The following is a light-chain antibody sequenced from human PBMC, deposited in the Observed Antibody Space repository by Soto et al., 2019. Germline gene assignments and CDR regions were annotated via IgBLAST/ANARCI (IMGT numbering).Light chain of an antibody. J-gene: IGLJ1*01. CDR1: SSDVGGYNY. CDR3: SSYTSSSTLGYV. CDR2: EVS. V-gene: IGLV2-14*01. Sequence: QSALTQPASVSGSPGQSITISCTGTSSDVGGYNYVSWYQQHPGTAPKLMIYEVSNRPSGVSNRFSGSKSGNTASLTISGLQAEDEADYYCSSYTSSSTLGYVFGTGTKLTVL.